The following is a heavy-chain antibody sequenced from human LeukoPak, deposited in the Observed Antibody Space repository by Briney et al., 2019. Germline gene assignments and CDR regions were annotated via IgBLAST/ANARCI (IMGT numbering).Heavy chain of an antibody. CDR1: GFTFSSYG. J-gene: IGHJ4*02. V-gene: IGHV4-34*01. CDR2: INHSGST. CDR3: ARGGTYYDILTGYRYFDY. D-gene: IGHD3-9*01. Sequence: GSLRLSCAASGFTFSSYGMHWVRQPPGKGLEWIGEINHSGSTNYNPSLKSRVTISVDTSKNQFSLKLSSVTAADTAVYYCARGGTYYDILTGYRYFDYWGQGTLVTVSS.